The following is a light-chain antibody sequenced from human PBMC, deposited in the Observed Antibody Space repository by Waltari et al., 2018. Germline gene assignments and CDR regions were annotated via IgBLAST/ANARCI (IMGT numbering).Light chain of an antibody. CDR2: VNN. CDR3: QSYDSSLSGRV. CDR1: SSNIGAGYD. J-gene: IGLJ2*01. V-gene: IGLV1-40*01. Sequence: QSVLTQPPSVSGAPGQRVTISCTGSSSNIGAGYDVHWYQQLPGTAPKLLIPVNNNRPSGVPDRFSGSRSGTSASLAIAGLRPEDEADYYCQSYDSSLSGRVFGGGTKVTVL.